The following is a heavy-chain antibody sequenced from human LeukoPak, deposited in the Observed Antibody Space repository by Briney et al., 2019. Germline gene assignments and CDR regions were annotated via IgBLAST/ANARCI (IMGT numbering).Heavy chain of an antibody. CDR2: ISYDGSNK. J-gene: IGHJ4*02. CDR1: GFTFSSYG. D-gene: IGHD6-19*01. Sequence: GGSLRLSCAASGFTFSSYGMHWVRQAPGKGLEWVAVISYDGSNKYYADSVKGRLTISRDNSKNTLYLQMNSLRAEDTAVYYCAKGSSGWEVDYWGQGTLVTVSS. CDR3: AKGSSGWEVDY. V-gene: IGHV3-30*18.